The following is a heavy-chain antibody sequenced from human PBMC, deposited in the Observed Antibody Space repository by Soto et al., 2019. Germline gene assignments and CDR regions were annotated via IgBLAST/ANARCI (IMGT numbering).Heavy chain of an antibody. CDR1: GFTFSSYA. J-gene: IGHJ5*02. CDR3: ARRAVAGTPWFDP. Sequence: EVQLLESGGGLVQPGGSLRLSCAASGFTFSSYAMSWVRQAPGKGLEWVSAISGSGGSTYYADSVKGRFTISRDNSKNTLSLQMHGLRAEDTAVYYCARRAVAGTPWFDPWGQGTLVTVSS. D-gene: IGHD6-19*01. CDR2: ISGSGGST. V-gene: IGHV3-23*01.